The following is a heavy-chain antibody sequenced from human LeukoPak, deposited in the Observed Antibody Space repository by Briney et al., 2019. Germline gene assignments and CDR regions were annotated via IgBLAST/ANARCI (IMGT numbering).Heavy chain of an antibody. D-gene: IGHD6-19*01. Sequence: AGGSLRLSCAASGFTFSSYSMSWVRQAPGKGLEWVSVIYSGGSTYYADSVKGRFTISRDNSKNTLYLQMNSLRAEDTAVYYCARDRSSGWFDYWGQGTLVTVSS. J-gene: IGHJ4*02. V-gene: IGHV3-53*01. CDR2: IYSGGST. CDR3: ARDRSSGWFDY. CDR1: GFTFSSYS.